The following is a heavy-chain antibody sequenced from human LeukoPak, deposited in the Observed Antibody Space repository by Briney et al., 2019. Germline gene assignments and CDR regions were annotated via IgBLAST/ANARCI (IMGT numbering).Heavy chain of an antibody. D-gene: IGHD4-17*01. CDR1: GGSISSYY. J-gene: IGHJ4*02. Sequence: SETLSLTCTVSGGSISSYYWSWIRQPPGKGLEWIGYIYYSGSTYYNPSLKSRVTISVDTSKNQFSLKLSSVTAADTAVYYCAREYGLSQGFDYWGQGTLVTVSS. V-gene: IGHV4-59*01. CDR2: IYYSGST. CDR3: AREYGLSQGFDY.